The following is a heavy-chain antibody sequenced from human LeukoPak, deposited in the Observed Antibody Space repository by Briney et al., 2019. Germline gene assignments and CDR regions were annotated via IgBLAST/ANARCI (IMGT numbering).Heavy chain of an antibody. CDR3: ARRAGAYSHPYDY. CDR1: GFTLSNAW. CDR2: IYSGST. Sequence: GGSLRLSCAASGFTLSNAWMNWVRQAPGKELEWVSFIYSGSTHYSDSVKGRFTISRDNSKNTLYLQMNSLRAEDTAVYYCARRAGAYSHPYDYWGQGTLVTVSS. J-gene: IGHJ4*02. D-gene: IGHD4/OR15-4a*01. V-gene: IGHV3-53*01.